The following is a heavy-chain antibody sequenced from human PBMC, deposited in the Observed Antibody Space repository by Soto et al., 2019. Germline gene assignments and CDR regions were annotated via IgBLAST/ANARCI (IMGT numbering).Heavy chain of an antibody. CDR3: ARGSAAAGTMDWFDP. J-gene: IGHJ5*02. CDR2: IIPIFGTA. V-gene: IGHV1-69*01. D-gene: IGHD6-13*01. Sequence: KVSCKASGGTFSSYAISWVRQAPGQGLEWMGGIIPIFGTANYAQKFQGRVTITADESTSTAYMELSSLRSEDTAVYYCARGSAAAGTMDWFDPWGQGTLVTVSS. CDR1: GGTFSSYA.